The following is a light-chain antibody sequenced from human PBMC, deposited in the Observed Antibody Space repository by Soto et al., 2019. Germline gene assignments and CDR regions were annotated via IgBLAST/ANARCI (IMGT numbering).Light chain of an antibody. V-gene: IGLV1-40*01. CDR1: SSNIGAGYD. CDR3: QSYDSSLSGSKV. Sequence: QPVLTQPPSVSGAPGQRVTISCTGSSSNIGAGYDVHWYQQLPGTAPKLLIYGNSHRPSGVPDRFSGSKSGTSASLAITGLQAEDEADYYCQSYDSSLSGSKVFGGGTQLTVL. CDR2: GNS. J-gene: IGLJ2*01.